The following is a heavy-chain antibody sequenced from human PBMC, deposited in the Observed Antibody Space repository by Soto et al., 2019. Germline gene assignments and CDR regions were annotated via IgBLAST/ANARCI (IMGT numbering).Heavy chain of an antibody. D-gene: IGHD2-8*01. Sequence: ESGGGVVQPGRSLRLSCAASGFTFSSYAMHWVRQAPGKGLEWVAVISYDGSNKYYADSVKGRFTISRDNSKNTLYLQMNSLRAEDTAVYYCARLVMVAVWGQGTLVTVSS. J-gene: IGHJ4*02. CDR1: GFTFSSYA. V-gene: IGHV3-30-3*01. CDR3: ARLVMVAV. CDR2: ISYDGSNK.